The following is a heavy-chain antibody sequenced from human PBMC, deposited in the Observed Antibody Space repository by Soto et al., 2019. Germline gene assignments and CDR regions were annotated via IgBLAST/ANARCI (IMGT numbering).Heavy chain of an antibody. D-gene: IGHD3-3*01. Sequence: EVQLVESGGGLVQPGGSLRLSCAASGFTFSSYWMSWVRQAPGKGLEWVANIKQDGSEKYYVDSVKGRFTISRDNAKNSLYLQMNSLRAGDTAVYYCARVGDYDFWSCYSSAFDIWGQGTMVTVSS. V-gene: IGHV3-7*01. CDR1: GFTFSSYW. CDR3: ARVGDYDFWSCYSSAFDI. J-gene: IGHJ3*02. CDR2: IKQDGSEK.